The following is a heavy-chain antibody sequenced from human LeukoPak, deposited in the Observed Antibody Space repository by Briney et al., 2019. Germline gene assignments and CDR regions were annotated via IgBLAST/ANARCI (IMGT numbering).Heavy chain of an antibody. D-gene: IGHD5-24*01. CDR2: IRSKDNSYAT. V-gene: IGHV3-73*01. J-gene: IGHJ4*02. CDR1: GFTFSDSA. Sequence: GGSLRLSCAAFGFTFSDSAMHWVRQASGKGLEGVGRIRSKDNSYATTYAESVRGMFTISRDDSKNTAYLQMNSLKTEDTALYYCSSRGDGYNNFDYWGQGTLVTVSS. CDR3: SSRGDGYNNFDY.